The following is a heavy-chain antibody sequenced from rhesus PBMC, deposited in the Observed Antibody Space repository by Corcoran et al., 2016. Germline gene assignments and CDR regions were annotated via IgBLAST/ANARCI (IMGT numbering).Heavy chain of an antibody. CDR3: ARYNFWSGYYPFDY. CDR1: VGAFSSYW. D-gene: IGHD3-3*01. J-gene: IGHJ4*01. V-gene: IGHV4-160*01. Sequence: QVQLQESGPGLVKPSETLSLTCAVSVGAFSSYWLGWILHPPGQGLEWIGIIYGSSGSTEYNPSLKSRATISRDTSKNQFSLKLSSVTAADTAVYYCARYNFWSGYYPFDYWGQGVLVTVSS. CDR2: IYGSSGST.